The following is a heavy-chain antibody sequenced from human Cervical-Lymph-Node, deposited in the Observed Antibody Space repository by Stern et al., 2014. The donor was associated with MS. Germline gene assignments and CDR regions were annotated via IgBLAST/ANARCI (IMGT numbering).Heavy chain of an antibody. Sequence: EVQLEESGGGLVQPGGSLKLSCAASGILFSGASMHWVRQPSGKGLEWIGRIRSKTNAYTATYTASLKGRFTISRDDSKSTTYLQMNSLKTEDTAVYYCVSDGSGWRNWGQGTLVTVSS. CDR2: IRSKTNAYTA. J-gene: IGHJ4*02. CDR1: GILFSGAS. D-gene: IGHD3-10*01. V-gene: IGHV3-73*01. CDR3: VSDGSGWRN.